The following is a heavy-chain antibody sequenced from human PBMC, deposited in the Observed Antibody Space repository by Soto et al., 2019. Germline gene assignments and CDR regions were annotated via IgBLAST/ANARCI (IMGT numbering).Heavy chain of an antibody. V-gene: IGHV4-39*01. CDR3: ARHRGPAPVY. Sequence: SETLSLTCTVSGGSISGYYWTWIRQPPGKGLEWVGSLFYGGTTDYNPSLKSRLTMSLDTSKNHFSLKLRSVTAADTAVYYCARHRGPAPVYWGQGPLVTVSS. D-gene: IGHD3-10*01. J-gene: IGHJ4*02. CDR2: LFYGGTT. CDR1: GGSISGYY.